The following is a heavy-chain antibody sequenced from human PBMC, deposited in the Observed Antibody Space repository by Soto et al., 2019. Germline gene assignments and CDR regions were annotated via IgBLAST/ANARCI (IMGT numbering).Heavy chain of an antibody. CDR3: ARSRYFDWSTTTKFFFDH. D-gene: IGHD3-9*01. CDR2: INTYSGNT. J-gene: IGHJ4*02. Sequence: QVQLVQSGAEVKKPGASVKVSCKASGYTFTKYGVSWVRQAPGQGLEWMGWINTYSGNTDYAQKLQGXVXXXTXXSTSTAYMELRSLRSDDTAVYYCARSRYFDWSTTTKFFFDHWGQGTLVTVSS. V-gene: IGHV1-18*01. CDR1: GYTFTKYG.